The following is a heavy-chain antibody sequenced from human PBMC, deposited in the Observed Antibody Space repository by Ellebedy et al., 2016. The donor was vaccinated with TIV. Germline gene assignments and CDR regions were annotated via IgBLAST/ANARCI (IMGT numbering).Heavy chain of an antibody. Sequence: SLKISXAASGFNFDDYAMHWVRQGPGKGLEWPSGINSNSNYKDYADSVKGRFSISRDTSKKTLYMQMNSLRGEDTAVYYCAKGMYSSGWYNYYYYALDVWGHGTTVTVSS. V-gene: IGHV3-9*01. CDR2: INSNSNYK. J-gene: IGHJ6*02. CDR1: GFNFDDYA. CDR3: AKGMYSSGWYNYYYYALDV. D-gene: IGHD6-19*01.